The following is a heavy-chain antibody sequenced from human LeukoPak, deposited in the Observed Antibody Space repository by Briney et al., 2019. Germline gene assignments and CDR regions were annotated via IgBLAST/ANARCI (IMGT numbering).Heavy chain of an antibody. V-gene: IGHV3-30*02. CDR3: AKEYGIGAAAGTGFDY. Sequence: PGGSLRLSRAASGFTFSSYGMHWVRQAPGKGLEWVAFIRYDGSNKYYADSVKGRFTISRDNSKNTLYLQMHSLRAEDTAVYYCAKEYGIGAAAGTGFDYWGQGTLVTASS. J-gene: IGHJ4*02. D-gene: IGHD6-13*01. CDR2: IRYDGSNK. CDR1: GFTFSSYG.